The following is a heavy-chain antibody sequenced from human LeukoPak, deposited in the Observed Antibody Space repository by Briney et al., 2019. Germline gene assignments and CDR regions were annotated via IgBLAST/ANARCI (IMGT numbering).Heavy chain of an antibody. CDR1: GGSISSYY. V-gene: IGHV4-59*01. CDR2: IYYSGST. Sequence: SETLSLTCTVSGGSISSYYWSWIRQPPGKGLEWIGYIYYSGSTNYNPSLKSRVTISVDTSKNQFSLKLSSVTAADTAVYYCARVSYGIRPTGYYYYMDVWGKGTTVTISS. J-gene: IGHJ6*03. D-gene: IGHD5-18*01. CDR3: ARVSYGIRPTGYYYYMDV.